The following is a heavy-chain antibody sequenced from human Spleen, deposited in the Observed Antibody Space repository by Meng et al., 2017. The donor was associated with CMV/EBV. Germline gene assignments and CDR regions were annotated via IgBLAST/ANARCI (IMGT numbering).Heavy chain of an antibody. D-gene: IGHD3-3*01. Sequence: GESLKISCAASGFAFNTYWMTWVRQAPGKGLEWVANIKQDESEKYYVDSVKGRFTISRDSANDSLYLQMNSLRAEDTAVYYCARDDHRNYDFWSGDPNYYGMDVWGQGTTVTVSS. CDR2: IKQDESEK. V-gene: IGHV3-7*01. CDR1: GFAFNTYW. CDR3: ARDDHRNYDFWSGDPNYYGMDV. J-gene: IGHJ6*02.